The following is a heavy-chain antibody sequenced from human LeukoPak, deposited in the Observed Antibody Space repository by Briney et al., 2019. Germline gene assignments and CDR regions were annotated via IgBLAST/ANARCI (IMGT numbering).Heavy chain of an antibody. CDR1: GFTFSNHV. D-gene: IGHD3-10*01. CDR2: IIGTSSYT. CDR3: AKGSNFYASGSHFDV. V-gene: IGHV3-23*01. J-gene: IGHJ4*02. Sequence: GGSLRLSCVASGFTFSNHVMYWVRQVPGKGLEGVLGIIGTSSYTYSADFVKGRFTISRDNSMNTLWLQMNSLRVEDTAVYYCAKGSNFYASGSHFDVWGQGTLVTVSS.